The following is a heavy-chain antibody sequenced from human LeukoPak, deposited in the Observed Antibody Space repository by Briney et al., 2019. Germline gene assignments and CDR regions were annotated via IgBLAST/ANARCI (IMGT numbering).Heavy chain of an antibody. CDR1: GGSISSYY. D-gene: IGHD1-26*01. CDR3: AGVNSWELLIGGWFDP. Sequence: PSETLSLTCTVSGGSISSYYWSWVRQPPGKGLEWIGYIYYSGSTNYNPSLKSRVTISVDTSKNQFSLKLSSVTAADTAVYYCAGVNSWELLIGGWFDPWGQGTLVTVSS. V-gene: IGHV4-59*01. J-gene: IGHJ5*02. CDR2: IYYSGST.